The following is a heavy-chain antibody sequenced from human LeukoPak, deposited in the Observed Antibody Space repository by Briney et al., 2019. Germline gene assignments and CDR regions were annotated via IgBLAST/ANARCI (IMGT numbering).Heavy chain of an antibody. J-gene: IGHJ5*02. CDR3: ARHYDFWSGSRGGNWFDP. Sequence: SETLSLTCTVSGGSISSSSYYWGWIHQPPGKGLEWIGSIYYSGSTYYNPSLKSRVTISVDTSKNQFSLKLSSVTAADTAVYYCARHYDFWSGSRGGNWFDPWGQGTLVTVSS. CDR2: IYYSGST. CDR1: GGSISSSSYY. V-gene: IGHV4-39*01. D-gene: IGHD3-3*01.